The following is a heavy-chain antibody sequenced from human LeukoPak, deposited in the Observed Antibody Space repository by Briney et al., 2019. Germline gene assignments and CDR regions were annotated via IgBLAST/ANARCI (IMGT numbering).Heavy chain of an antibody. Sequence: ASVKVSCKASGGTFTSYDINWVRQATGQGLEWMGWMNPNSGNTGYAQKFQGRVTITRNTSISTAYMELSSLRSEDTAVYYCAKRDYYDSSGFSPLFQHWGQGTLVTVSS. CDR1: GGTFTSYD. V-gene: IGHV1-8*03. CDR3: AKRDYYDSSGFSPLFQH. CDR2: MNPNSGNT. J-gene: IGHJ1*01. D-gene: IGHD3-22*01.